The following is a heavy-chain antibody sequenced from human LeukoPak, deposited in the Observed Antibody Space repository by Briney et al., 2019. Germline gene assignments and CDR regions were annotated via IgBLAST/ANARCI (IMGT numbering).Heavy chain of an antibody. V-gene: IGHV7-4-1*02. CDR2: INTNTGNP. CDR1: GYTFTSYA. Sequence: GASVKVSCKASGYTFTSYAMNWVRQAPGQGLEWMGWINTNTGNPTYAQGFTGRFVFSLDTSVSTAYLQISSLKAEDTAAYYCARDLVVAATWLHWFDPWGQGTLVSVSS. J-gene: IGHJ5*02. CDR3: ARDLVVAATWLHWFDP. D-gene: IGHD2-15*01.